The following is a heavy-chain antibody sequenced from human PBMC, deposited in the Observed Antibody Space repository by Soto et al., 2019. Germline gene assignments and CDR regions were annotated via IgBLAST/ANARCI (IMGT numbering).Heavy chain of an antibody. Sequence: ASVKVSCKASGYTFTSYDINWVRQATGQGLEWMGWMNPNSGNTGYAQKFQGRATMTRNTSISTAYMELSSLRSEDTAVYYCAKGRRVSSSKQPPYYYYYMDVWGKGTTVTVSS. CDR1: GYTFTSYD. J-gene: IGHJ6*03. D-gene: IGHD6-6*01. CDR3: AKGRRVSSSKQPPYYYYYMDV. CDR2: MNPNSGNT. V-gene: IGHV1-8*01.